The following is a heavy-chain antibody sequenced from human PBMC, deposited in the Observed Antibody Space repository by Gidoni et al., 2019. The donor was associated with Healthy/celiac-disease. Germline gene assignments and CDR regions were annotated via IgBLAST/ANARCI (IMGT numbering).Heavy chain of an antibody. D-gene: IGHD3-10*01. CDR3: ARPRGRGSDGMDV. CDR1: GFTVSSNY. J-gene: IGHJ6*02. Sequence: EVQLVESGGGLIQPGGSLRLSCAASGFTVSSNYMSWVRQAPGKGLEWVSVIYSGGSTYYADSVKGRFTISRDNSKNTLYLQMNSLRAEDTAVYYCARPRGRGSDGMDVWGQGTTVTVSS. V-gene: IGHV3-53*01. CDR2: IYSGGST.